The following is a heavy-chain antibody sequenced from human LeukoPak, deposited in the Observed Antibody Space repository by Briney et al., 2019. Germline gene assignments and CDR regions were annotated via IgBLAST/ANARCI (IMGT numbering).Heavy chain of an antibody. Sequence: GGSLRLSCAASGFTFSSYEMNWVRQAPGKGLEWVSYISSSGSTIYYADSVKGRFTISRDNAKNSLYLQMNSLRAEDTALYYCARGPHYGSGSYANWFDPWGQGTLVTVSS. CDR3: ARGPHYGSGSYANWFDP. V-gene: IGHV3-48*03. D-gene: IGHD3-10*01. CDR2: ISSSGSTI. CDR1: GFTFSSYE. J-gene: IGHJ5*02.